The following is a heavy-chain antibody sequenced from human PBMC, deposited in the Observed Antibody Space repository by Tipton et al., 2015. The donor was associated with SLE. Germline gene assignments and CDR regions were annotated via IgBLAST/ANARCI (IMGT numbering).Heavy chain of an antibody. D-gene: IGHD3-10*01. V-gene: IGHV4-59*08. CDR2: IYYSGST. Sequence: TLSLTCTVSGGSISSYYWSWIRQPPGKGLEWIGYIYYSGSTNYKPSLKSRVTISVDTSKKQFSLKLSSVTAADTAVYYCARQAPTGRWFDPWGQGTLVTVSS. J-gene: IGHJ5*02. CDR1: GGSISSYY. CDR3: ARQAPTGRWFDP.